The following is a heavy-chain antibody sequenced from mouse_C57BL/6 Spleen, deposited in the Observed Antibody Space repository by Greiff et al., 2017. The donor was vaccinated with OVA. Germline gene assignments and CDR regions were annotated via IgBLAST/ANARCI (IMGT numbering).Heavy chain of an antibody. Sequence: EVKLVESGGGLVQPGGSMKLSCVASGFTFSNYWMNWVRQSPEKGLEWVAQIRLKSDNYATHYAESVKGRFTISRDDSKSSVYLQMNNLRAEDTGIYYCTGQAYYSNYGDFDVWGTGTTVTVSS. V-gene: IGHV6-3*01. D-gene: IGHD2-5*01. J-gene: IGHJ1*03. CDR2: IRLKSDNYAT. CDR1: GFTFSNYW. CDR3: TGQAYYSNYGDFDV.